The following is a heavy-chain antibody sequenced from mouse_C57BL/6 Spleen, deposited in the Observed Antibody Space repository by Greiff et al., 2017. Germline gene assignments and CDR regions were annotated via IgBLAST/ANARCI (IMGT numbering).Heavy chain of an antibody. CDR1: GFSLTSYG. CDR3: ASLMVTTEFAY. CDR2: IWSGGST. D-gene: IGHD2-3*01. J-gene: IGHJ3*01. V-gene: IGHV2-2*01. Sequence: VQLQQSGPGLVQPSQSLSITCTVSGFSLTSYGVHWVRQSPGKGLEWLGVIWSGGSTDYNAAFISRLSISKDNSKSQVFFKMNSLQADDTAIYYCASLMVTTEFAYWGQGTLVTVSA.